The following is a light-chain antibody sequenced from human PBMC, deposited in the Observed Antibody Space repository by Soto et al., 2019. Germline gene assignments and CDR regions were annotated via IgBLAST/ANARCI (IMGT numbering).Light chain of an antibody. J-gene: IGKJ1*01. CDR1: QSIRSSW. V-gene: IGKV1-5*03. CDR2: EAS. Sequence: DIQVSQSPSTLSASVGDRVTITCRASQSIRSSWLAWYQQKPGKAPKLLIDEASSLQSGVPSRFSGSGSGTDFTLTISSLQPEDFATYYCQQANSFLWTFGQGTKVDIK. CDR3: QQANSFLWT.